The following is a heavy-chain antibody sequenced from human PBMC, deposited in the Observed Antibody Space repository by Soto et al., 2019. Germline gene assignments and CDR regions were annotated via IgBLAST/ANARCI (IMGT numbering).Heavy chain of an antibody. CDR2: IIPIFGTA. CDR3: ARDQQRPLGFYYGMDV. Sequence: SVKVSCKASGGTFSSYAISWVRQAPGQGLEWMGGIIPIFGTANYAQKFQGRVTITADESTSTAYMELSSLRSEDTAVYYCARDQQRPLGFYYGMDVWGQGTTVTVSS. D-gene: IGHD6-25*01. V-gene: IGHV1-69*01. J-gene: IGHJ6*02. CDR1: GGTFSSYA.